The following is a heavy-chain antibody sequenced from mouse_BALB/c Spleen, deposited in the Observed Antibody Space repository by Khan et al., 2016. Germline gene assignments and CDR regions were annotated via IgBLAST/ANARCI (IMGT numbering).Heavy chain of an antibody. V-gene: IGHV5-17*02. CDR3: ARGDY. J-gene: IGHJ2*01. CDR1: GFTFSRFG. Sequence: EVELVESGGGLVQPGGSRKLSCAASGFTFSRFGMHWVRQAPEKGLEWVAYISSGSSTIYYADTLKGRFTISRDNPKNALFLQMTSLRSEDTASYYCARGDYWGQGTTLTVSS. CDR2: ISSGSSTI.